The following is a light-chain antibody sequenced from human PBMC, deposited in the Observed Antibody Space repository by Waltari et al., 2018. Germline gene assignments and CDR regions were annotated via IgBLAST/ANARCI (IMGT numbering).Light chain of an antibody. CDR1: SSDVGGYNY. V-gene: IGLV2-14*01. Sequence: QSALTQPASVSGSPGQSITISCTGTSSDVGGYNYFSWDQQPPGKAPKLGIYEVSNRPSGVPHRCSGSKSGNTASLTISGLQAEDEADYYCSSYTSSSTLVVFGGGTKLTVL. CDR2: EVS. CDR3: SSYTSSSTLVV. J-gene: IGLJ2*01.